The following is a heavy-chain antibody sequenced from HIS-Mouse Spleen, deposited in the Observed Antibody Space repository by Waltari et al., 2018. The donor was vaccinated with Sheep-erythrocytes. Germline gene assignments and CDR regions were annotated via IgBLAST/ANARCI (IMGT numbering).Heavy chain of an antibody. CDR1: GFTFSSYR. V-gene: IGHV3-21*01. Sequence: EVQLVESGGGLVKPGGSLRLSCAASGFTFSSYRMHWVRQAPGKGLEWVSSISSSSSYIYYADSVKGRFTISRDNAKNSLYLQMNSLRAEDTAVYYCARVASGATFDYWGQGTLVTVSS. CDR2: ISSSSSYI. J-gene: IGHJ4*02. D-gene: IGHD1-26*01. CDR3: ARVASGATFDY.